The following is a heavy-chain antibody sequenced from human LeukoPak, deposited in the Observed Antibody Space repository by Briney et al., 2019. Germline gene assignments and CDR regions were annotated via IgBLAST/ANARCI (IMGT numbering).Heavy chain of an antibody. CDR2: IIPIFGTA. CDR1: GGTFSSYA. CDR3: AGAAAGTNWFDP. D-gene: IGHD6-13*01. J-gene: IGHJ5*02. V-gene: IGHV1-69*05. Sequence: SVKVSCKSSGGTFSSYAISWVRQAPGQGLEWMGGIIPIFGTANYAQKFQGRVTITTDESTSTAYMELSSLRSEDTAVYYCAGAAAGTNWFDPWGQGTLVTVSS.